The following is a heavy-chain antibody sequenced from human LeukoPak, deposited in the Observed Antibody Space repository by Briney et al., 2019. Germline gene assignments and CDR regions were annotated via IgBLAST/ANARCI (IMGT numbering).Heavy chain of an antibody. CDR2: MNPNSGNT. CDR1: GYTITSYD. CDR3: ARGGYCSGGSCYGYNWFDP. V-gene: IGHV1-8*03. D-gene: IGHD2-15*01. Sequence: ASVKVSCKASGYTITSYDINWVRQATGQGLEWMGWMNPNSGNTGYARKFQGRVTITRNTSISTAYMELSSLRSEDTAVYYCARGGYCSGGSCYGYNWFDPWGQGTLDTVSS. J-gene: IGHJ5*02.